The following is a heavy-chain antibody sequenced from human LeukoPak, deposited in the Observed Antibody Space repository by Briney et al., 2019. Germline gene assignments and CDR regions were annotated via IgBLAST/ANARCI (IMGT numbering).Heavy chain of an antibody. CDR1: GFTFNTYW. CDR3: AKDSSGWYDY. D-gene: IGHD6-19*01. CDR2: IKGDGTEK. Sequence: GGSLRLSCAASGFTFNTYWMSWVRQAPGRGLEWVANIKGDGTEKYYVDSVKGRFTISRDNAKNTLYLQMNSLRAEDTAVYYCAKDSSGWYDYWGQGTLVTVSS. V-gene: IGHV3-7*01. J-gene: IGHJ4*02.